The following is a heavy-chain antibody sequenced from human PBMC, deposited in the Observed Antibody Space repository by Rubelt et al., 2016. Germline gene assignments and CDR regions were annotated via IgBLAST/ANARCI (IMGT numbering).Heavy chain of an antibody. Sequence: QVQLVQSGAEVKKPGASVKVSCKASGYTFTSYAMHWVRQAPGQRLEWMGWINAGNGNTKYSQKFQGRVTITRDTSASTGYMELSRLRSEDTAVYYCARVIWGSGWSNNWFDPWGQGTLVTVSS. CDR1: GYTFTSYA. CDR2: INAGNGNT. CDR3: ARVIWGSGWSNNWFDP. J-gene: IGHJ5*02. V-gene: IGHV1-3*01. D-gene: IGHD6-19*01.